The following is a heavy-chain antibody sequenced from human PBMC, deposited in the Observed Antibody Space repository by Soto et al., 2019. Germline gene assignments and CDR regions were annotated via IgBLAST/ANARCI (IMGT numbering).Heavy chain of an antibody. CDR3: ARGSDYYDSSGYPYWYFDL. CDR2: IYYSGST. Sequence: SETLSLTCTVSGGSISSYYWSWIRQPPGKGLEWIGYIYYSGSTNYNPSLKSRVTISVDTSKNQFSLKLSSVTAADTAVYYCARGSDYYDSSGYPYWYFDLWGRGTLVTVS. V-gene: IGHV4-59*01. J-gene: IGHJ2*01. D-gene: IGHD3-22*01. CDR1: GGSISSYY.